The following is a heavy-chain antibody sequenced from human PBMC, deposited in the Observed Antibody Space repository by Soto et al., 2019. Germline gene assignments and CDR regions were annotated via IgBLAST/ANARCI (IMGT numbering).Heavy chain of an antibody. V-gene: IGHV3-13*01. J-gene: IGHJ5*02. CDR3: ASSNWMDWFDP. Sequence: EVQLVESGGDLVQPGGSLRLSCAASGFTFSSYDMHWVRQAPGKGLEWVSTIGTTGDTYCPRSVKGRFTISRDNAKSSVYLQMNSLSAEDTAVYYCASSNWMDWFDPWGQGTLVTVSS. D-gene: IGHD2-2*03. CDR1: GFTFSSYD. CDR2: IGTTGDT.